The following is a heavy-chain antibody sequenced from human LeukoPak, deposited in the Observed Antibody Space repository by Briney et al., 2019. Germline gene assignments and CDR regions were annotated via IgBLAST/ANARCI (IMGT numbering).Heavy chain of an antibody. D-gene: IGHD1-26*01. J-gene: IGHJ5*02. CDR1: GFSFTSFS. CDR3: AKRPSIIVGVSNWFDP. CDR2: ISSDGSNK. Sequence: PGGSLRLSCAASGFSFTSFSIHWVRQTPDKGLEWVAVISSDGSNKYYTDSVQGRFTISRDNSKNTLYLQMNSLRAEDTAVYYCAKRPSIIVGVSNWFDPWGQGTLVTVSS. V-gene: IGHV3-30*04.